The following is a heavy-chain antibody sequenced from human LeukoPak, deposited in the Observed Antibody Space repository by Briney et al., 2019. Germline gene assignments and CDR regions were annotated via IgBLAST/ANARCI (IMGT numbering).Heavy chain of an antibody. J-gene: IGHJ4*02. D-gene: IGHD6-13*01. CDR1: GFTFSSYA. CDR3: ARAPIAAADEDY. V-gene: IGHV4-34*01. CDR2: INHSGST. Sequence: GSLRLSCAASGFTFSSYAMSCVRQPPGKGLEWIEEINHSGSTNYNPSLKSRVTISVDTSKNQFSLKLSSVTAADTAVYYCARAPIAAADEDYWGQGTLVTVSS.